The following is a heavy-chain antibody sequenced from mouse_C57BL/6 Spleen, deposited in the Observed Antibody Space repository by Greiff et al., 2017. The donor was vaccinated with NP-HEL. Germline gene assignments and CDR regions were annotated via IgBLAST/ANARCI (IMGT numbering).Heavy chain of an antibody. Sequence: QVQLQQSGPELVKPGASVKISCKASGYAFSSSWMNWVKQRPGKGLEWIGRIYPGDGDTNYNGKFKGKATLTADKSSSTAYMQLSSLTSEDSAVYFCARWRDYYGSSFHWYFDVWGTGTTVTVSS. J-gene: IGHJ1*03. D-gene: IGHD1-1*01. CDR3: ARWRDYYGSSFHWYFDV. CDR2: IYPGDGDT. V-gene: IGHV1-82*01. CDR1: GYAFSSSW.